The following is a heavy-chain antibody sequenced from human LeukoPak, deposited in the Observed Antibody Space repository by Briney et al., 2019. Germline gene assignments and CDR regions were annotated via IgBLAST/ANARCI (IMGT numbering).Heavy chain of an antibody. D-gene: IGHD3-10*01. CDR2: ITSSSITI. Sequence: GGSLRLSCAASGLTLSSYRMNWVRQAPGKGLEWVSYITSSSITIYYADSVKGRFTISRDNAKNSLYLQMNSLRDEDTAVYYCARVSRAGFGELLSFDYWGQGTLVTVSS. J-gene: IGHJ4*02. V-gene: IGHV3-48*02. CDR1: GLTLSSYR. CDR3: ARVSRAGFGELLSFDY.